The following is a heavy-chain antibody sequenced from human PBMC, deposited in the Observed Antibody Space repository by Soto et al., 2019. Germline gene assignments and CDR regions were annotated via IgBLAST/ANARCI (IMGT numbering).Heavy chain of an antibody. CDR2: IYPGDSDA. J-gene: IGHJ6*02. Sequence: PGESLKISCKGSGYNFANYWIGWVRQMPGKGLEWMGIIYPGDSDARYNPSFQGQVTISADKSVSIAYLQWSSLKASDTAIYYCAVYCSSTTCYSSGMDVWGQGTTVTVSS. D-gene: IGHD2-2*01. V-gene: IGHV5-51*01. CDR3: AVYCSSTTCYSSGMDV. CDR1: GYNFANYW.